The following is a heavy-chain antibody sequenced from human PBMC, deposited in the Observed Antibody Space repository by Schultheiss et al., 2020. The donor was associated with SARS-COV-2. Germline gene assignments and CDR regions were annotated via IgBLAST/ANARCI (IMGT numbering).Heavy chain of an antibody. Sequence: SVKVSCKASGGTFSSYAISWVRQAPGQGLEWMGRIIPILGIANYAQKFQGRVTMTEDTSTDTAYMELSSLRSEDTAVYYCATVVAAAASNWFDPWGQGTLVTVSS. V-gene: IGHV1-69*04. CDR2: IIPILGIA. CDR1: GGTFSSYA. D-gene: IGHD6-13*01. CDR3: ATVVAAAASNWFDP. J-gene: IGHJ5*02.